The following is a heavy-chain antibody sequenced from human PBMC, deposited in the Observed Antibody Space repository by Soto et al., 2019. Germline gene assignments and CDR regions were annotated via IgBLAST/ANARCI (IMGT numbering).Heavy chain of an antibody. J-gene: IGHJ4*01. V-gene: IGHV3-7*03. Sequence: PGGSLRLSCASSGFIFSSYWMSWVRQAPGKGLEWVADIKQDGSEKFYVDSVKGRFTISRDNAKNSLYLQMNSLRAEDTAVYYCARGHQPSGWYDEITGYVDYWSHRALVTAPQ. CDR3: ARGHQPSGWYDEITGYVDY. CDR2: IKQDGSEK. D-gene: IGHD2-15*01. CDR1: GFIFSSYW.